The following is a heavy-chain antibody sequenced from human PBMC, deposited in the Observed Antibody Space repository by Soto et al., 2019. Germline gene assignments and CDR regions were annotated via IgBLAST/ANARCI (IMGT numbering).Heavy chain of an antibody. V-gene: IGHV4-39*01. CDR2: ISYSGTT. CDR3: ASRRGGVAATENWFDP. Sequence: QLQLQESGPGLVKPSETLSLTCTVSSGSISSSSYYWGWIRQSPGKGLEWIGTISYSGTTYYNPAFQRRATISVDTSKNQCSPILGSVTGADTAVYYCASRRGGVAATENWFDPWGQGTLVTVSS. D-gene: IGHD6-25*01. CDR1: SGSISSSSYY. J-gene: IGHJ5*02.